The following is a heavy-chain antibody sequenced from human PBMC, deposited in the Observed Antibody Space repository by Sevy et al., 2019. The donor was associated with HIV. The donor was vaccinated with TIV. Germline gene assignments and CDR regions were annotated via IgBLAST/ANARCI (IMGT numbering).Heavy chain of an antibody. D-gene: IGHD3-10*01. CDR1: GFTFSSYS. Sequence: GGSLRLSCAASGFTFSSYSMNWVRQAPGKGLESVSSISSSSSYIYYADSVKGRFTISRDNAKNSLYLQMNSLRAEDTAVYYCAREGPVWFGELHAFDIWGQGTMVTVSS. V-gene: IGHV3-21*01. J-gene: IGHJ3*02. CDR3: AREGPVWFGELHAFDI. CDR2: ISSSSSYI.